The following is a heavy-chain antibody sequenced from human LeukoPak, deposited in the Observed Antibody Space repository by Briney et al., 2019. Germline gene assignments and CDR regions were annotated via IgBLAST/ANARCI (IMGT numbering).Heavy chain of an antibody. J-gene: IGHJ4*02. V-gene: IGHV5-51*01. CDR3: ARHNLWALDY. Sequence: GESLKISCKASGYSFTTYWICWVRQMPGRGLEYMAIIHPGNSDTRYSPSLQGQVTISADKSISTAFLQWSSLKASDSAIYYCARHNLWALDYWDQGDLVTVSS. CDR1: GYSFTTYW. CDR2: IHPGNSDT. D-gene: IGHD7-27*01.